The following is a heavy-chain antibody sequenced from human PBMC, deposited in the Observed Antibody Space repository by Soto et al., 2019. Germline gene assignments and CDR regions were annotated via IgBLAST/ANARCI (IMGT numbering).Heavy chain of an antibody. D-gene: IGHD2-15*01. Sequence: PGGSLRLSCAVSGFTFSTYWMSWVRQAPGKGLEWVANIKQDGSDKYYVDSVKGRFTVSRDNAQSSLYLQMNSLRAEDTAVYYCAKYENSGPAVSWGQGTLVTVSS. J-gene: IGHJ5*02. CDR2: IKQDGSDK. CDR3: AKYENSGPAVS. V-gene: IGHV3-7*01. CDR1: GFTFSTYW.